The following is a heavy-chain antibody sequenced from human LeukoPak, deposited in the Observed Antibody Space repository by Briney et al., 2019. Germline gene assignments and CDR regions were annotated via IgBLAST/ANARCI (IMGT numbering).Heavy chain of an antibody. CDR3: AKGRYYDILTGYSTHYFDY. V-gene: IGHV3-23*01. J-gene: IGHJ4*02. Sequence: PGGSLRLSCAASGFTFSSYAMSWVRQAPGKGLEWVSAISGSGSGTYYADSVKGRFTISRDNTKNTLYLQMNSLIAEDTAVYYCAKGRYYDILTGYSTHYFDYWGQGTLVTVSS. CDR2: ISGSGSGT. D-gene: IGHD3-9*01. CDR1: GFTFSSYA.